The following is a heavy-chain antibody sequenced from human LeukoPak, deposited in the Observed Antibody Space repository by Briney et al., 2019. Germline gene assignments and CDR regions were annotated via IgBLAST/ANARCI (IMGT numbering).Heavy chain of an antibody. Sequence: PERSLRLSCAASGFTFSSYAMHWVRQAPGKGLEWVAVISYDGSNKYYADSVKGRFTISRDNSKNTLYLQMNSLRAEDTAVYYCAKDRGFENYWGQGTLVTVSS. D-gene: IGHD3-10*01. CDR1: GFTFSSYA. V-gene: IGHV3-30*04. CDR2: ISYDGSNK. CDR3: AKDRGFENY. J-gene: IGHJ4*02.